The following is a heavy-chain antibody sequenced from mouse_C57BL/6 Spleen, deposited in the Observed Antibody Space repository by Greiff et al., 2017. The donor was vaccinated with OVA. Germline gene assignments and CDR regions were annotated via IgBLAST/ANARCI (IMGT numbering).Heavy chain of an antibody. CDR3: ARDSSGYLAWFAY. J-gene: IGHJ3*01. D-gene: IGHD3-2*02. CDR2: IYPYNGVS. Sequence: VQLKESGPELVKPGASVKISCKASGYSFTGYYMHWVKQSHGNILDWIGYIYPYNGVSSYNQKFKGKATLTVDKSSSTAYMELRSLTSEDSAVYYCARDSSGYLAWFAYWGQGTLVTVSA. V-gene: IGHV1-31*01. CDR1: GYSFTGYY.